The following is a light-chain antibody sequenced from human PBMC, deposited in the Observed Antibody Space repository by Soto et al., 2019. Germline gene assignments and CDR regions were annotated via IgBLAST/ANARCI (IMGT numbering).Light chain of an antibody. CDR2: VNSDGSH. V-gene: IGLV4-69*01. CDR1: SGHSSYS. Sequence: QLVLTQSPSASASLGASVKLTCTLSSGHSSYSIAWHQQQPEMGPRYLMKVNSDGSHSKGDGIPDRFSGSSSGAERYLIISSLQSEDEADYYCQTWGTGIRVFGGGTKLTVL. J-gene: IGLJ2*01. CDR3: QTWGTGIRV.